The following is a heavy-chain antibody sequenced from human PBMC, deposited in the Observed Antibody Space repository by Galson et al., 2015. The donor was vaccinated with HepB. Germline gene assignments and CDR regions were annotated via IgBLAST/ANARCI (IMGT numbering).Heavy chain of an antibody. J-gene: IGHJ4*02. CDR1: GFTFSGYA. Sequence: LRLSCAASGFTFSGYAMHWVRQAPGKGLEWVAVISNDGSNRYYADSVKGRLTISRNNSKNTLYMQMNSLRAEDTAVYYCASHIYWGQGALVTFSS. V-gene: IGHV3-30*04. CDR3: ASHIY. CDR2: ISNDGSNR.